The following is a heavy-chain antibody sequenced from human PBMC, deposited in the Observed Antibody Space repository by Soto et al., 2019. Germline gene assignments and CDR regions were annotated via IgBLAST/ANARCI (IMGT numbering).Heavy chain of an antibody. J-gene: IGHJ4*02. CDR1: GGSISSSSYY. CDR2: IYYSGST. V-gene: IGHV4-39*01. CDR3: ALLTYGSGSYFDY. Sequence: QLQLQESGPGLVKPSETLSLTCTVSGGSISSSSYYWGWIRQPPGKGLEWIGSIYYSGSTYYNPSLKRRVPISVDTSKNQFSLKLSSVTAADTAVYYCALLTYGSGSYFDYWGQGTLVTVSS. D-gene: IGHD3-10*01.